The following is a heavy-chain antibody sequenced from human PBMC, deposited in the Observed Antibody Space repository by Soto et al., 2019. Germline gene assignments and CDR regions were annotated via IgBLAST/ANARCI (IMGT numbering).Heavy chain of an antibody. CDR1: GGSIRSGGYY. V-gene: IGHV4-31*03. Sequence: QVQLQESGPGLVKPSQTLSLTCTVSGGSIRSGGYYWSWIRQHPGKGLEWIGYIYNSGSTYYNPSLQSRVTISAYISKSQFSLKSSSVTAADTAVYYCARDPAPWGQGTLVTVSS. CDR2: IYNSGST. J-gene: IGHJ5*02. CDR3: ARDPAP.